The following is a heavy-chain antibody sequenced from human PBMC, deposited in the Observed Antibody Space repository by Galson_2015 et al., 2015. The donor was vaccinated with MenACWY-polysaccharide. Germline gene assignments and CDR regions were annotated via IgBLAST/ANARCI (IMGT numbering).Heavy chain of an antibody. CDR1: GLRFGNYG. CDR3: ATIRGSAPNYYMDV. Sequence: ALRLSCAASGLRFGNYGMQWVRQAPGKGLEGVALIWYDGSNKYYSDPVKGRFGISRDNSKNTLYLQMNSLRIEDTAVYYCATIRGSAPNYYMDVWGKGTTVTVSS. D-gene: IGHD5-12*01. CDR2: IWYDGSNK. V-gene: IGHV3-33*03. J-gene: IGHJ6*03.